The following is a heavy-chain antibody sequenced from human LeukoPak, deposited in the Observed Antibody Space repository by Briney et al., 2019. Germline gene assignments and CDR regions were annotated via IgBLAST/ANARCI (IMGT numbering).Heavy chain of an antibody. CDR3: ARRSSGCPDY. D-gene: IGHD6-19*01. CDR1: GFTFSTYS. J-gene: IGHJ4*02. CDR2: ISAASWGI. Sequence: GGSLRLSCAASGFTFSTYSMTWVRQAPGKGLEWISHISAASWGIKYADSVKGRFTTSRDNAKNSLSLQMNSLRAEDTAVYYCARRSSGCPDYWGQGTLVTVSS. V-gene: IGHV3-48*01.